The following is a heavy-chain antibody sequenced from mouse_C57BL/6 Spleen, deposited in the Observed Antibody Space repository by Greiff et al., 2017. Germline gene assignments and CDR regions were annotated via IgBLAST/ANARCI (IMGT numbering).Heavy chain of an antibody. Sequence: EVMLVESGGGLVKPGGSLKLSCAASGFTFSSYTMSWVRQTPEKRLEWVATISGGGGNTYYPDSVKGRFTISRDNAKNTLYLQMSSLRSEDTALYYCARQYYGSSPWFAYWGQGTLVTVSA. CDR3: ARQYYGSSPWFAY. CDR2: ISGGGGNT. D-gene: IGHD1-1*01. V-gene: IGHV5-9*01. J-gene: IGHJ3*01. CDR1: GFTFSSYT.